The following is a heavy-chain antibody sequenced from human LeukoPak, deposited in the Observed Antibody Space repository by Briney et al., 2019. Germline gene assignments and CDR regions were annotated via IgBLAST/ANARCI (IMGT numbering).Heavy chain of an antibody. CDR1: GFTFSSYW. CDR2: IKQDVSEK. D-gene: IGHD2-2*01. V-gene: IGHV3-7*01. CDR3: ARIRGGYCSSTSCSPDTYYYYYYMDV. J-gene: IGHJ6*03. Sequence: GGSLRLSCAASGFTFSSYWMSRVRQAPGKGLEWVANIKQDVSEKYYVDSVKGRFTISRDNAKNSLYLQMNSLRAEDTAVYYCARIRGGYCSSTSCSPDTYYYYYYMDVWGKGTTVTVSS.